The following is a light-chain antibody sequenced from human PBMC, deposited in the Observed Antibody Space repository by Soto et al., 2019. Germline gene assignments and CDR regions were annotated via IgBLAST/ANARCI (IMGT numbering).Light chain of an antibody. CDR3: QQCDGTSWT. V-gene: IGKV3-20*01. CDR2: GES. Sequence: VLTQSPGTLSVSPGERATLSCRASQSVSGNNLAWYQQTPGRPPRLLIYGESSRASGVPDRFSGSGSGTNFTLTINRLEPEDFAVYYCQQCDGTSWTFGQETKVDLK. CDR1: QSVSGNN. J-gene: IGKJ1*01.